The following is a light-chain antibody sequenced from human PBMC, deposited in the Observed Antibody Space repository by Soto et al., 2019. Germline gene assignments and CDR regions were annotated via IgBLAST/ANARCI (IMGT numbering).Light chain of an antibody. CDR3: QHYTIWPLT. J-gene: IGKJ4*01. Sequence: EIVMTQSPVTLSVSPGERATLSCRASYALSSRLAWSQQKPGQAPRLLIYEASTRATGVPARFSGSGSGPEVTLTISGLQSEDFAVYFCQHYTIWPLTFGGGTKVEIK. CDR2: EAS. V-gene: IGKV3-15*01. CDR1: YALSSR.